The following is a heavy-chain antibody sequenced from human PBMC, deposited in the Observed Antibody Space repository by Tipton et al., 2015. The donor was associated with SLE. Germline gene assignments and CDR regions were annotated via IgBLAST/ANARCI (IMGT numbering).Heavy chain of an antibody. CDR3: ARALGDYGYFYGMDV. CDR1: GFIFSNYA. V-gene: IGHV3-30*04. D-gene: IGHD4-17*01. Sequence: SLRLSCAASGFIFSNYAMHWVRQAPGKGLEWVAVISYDGSNKYYADSVKGRFTISRDNSKSPLYLQMNSLRAEDTAVYYCARALGDYGYFYGMDVWGQGTTVTASS. CDR2: ISYDGSNK. J-gene: IGHJ6*02.